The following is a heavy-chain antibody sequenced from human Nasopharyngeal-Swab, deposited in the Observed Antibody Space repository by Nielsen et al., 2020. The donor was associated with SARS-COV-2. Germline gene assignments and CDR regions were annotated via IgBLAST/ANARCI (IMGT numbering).Heavy chain of an antibody. CDR3: ARDFPRYSSSWFSYFDY. V-gene: IGHV3-33*01. CDR2: IWYDGSNK. Sequence: GESLKISCAASGFTFSSYGMHWVRQAPGKGPEWVAVIWYDGSNKYYADSVKGRFTISRDNSKNTLYLQMNSLRAEDTAVYYCARDFPRYSSSWFSYFDYWGQGTLVTVSS. D-gene: IGHD6-13*01. CDR1: GFTFSSYG. J-gene: IGHJ4*02.